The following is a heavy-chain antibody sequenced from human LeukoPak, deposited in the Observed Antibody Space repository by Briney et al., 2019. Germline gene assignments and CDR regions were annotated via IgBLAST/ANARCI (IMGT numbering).Heavy chain of an antibody. V-gene: IGHV4-38-2*02. CDR2: ISPKGIT. CDR1: GYAINIDYS. J-gene: IGHJ6*03. Sequence: SETLSLTCFVSGYAINIDYSWGWIRQSPGKGLEWIGVISPKGITYYNPSLRGRVTISEDTSKNQFSLKLRSMTATDTAMYYCAREALGQQLVRGHYYYYMDVWGKGTTVTVSS. D-gene: IGHD6-13*01. CDR3: AREALGQQLVRGHYYYYMDV.